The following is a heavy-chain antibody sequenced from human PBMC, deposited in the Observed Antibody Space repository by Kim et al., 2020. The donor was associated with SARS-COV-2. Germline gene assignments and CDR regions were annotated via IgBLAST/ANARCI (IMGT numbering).Heavy chain of an antibody. V-gene: IGHV1-2*02. Sequence: ASVKVSCKASGYTFTGYYMHWVRQAPGQGLEWMGWINPNSGGTNYAQKFQGRVTMTRDTSISTAYMELSRLRSDDTAVYYCARDLDMIVVVITEGGYYYGMDVWGQGTTVTVSS. D-gene: IGHD3-22*01. CDR2: INPNSGGT. CDR1: GYTFTGYY. CDR3: ARDLDMIVVVITEGGYYYGMDV. J-gene: IGHJ6*02.